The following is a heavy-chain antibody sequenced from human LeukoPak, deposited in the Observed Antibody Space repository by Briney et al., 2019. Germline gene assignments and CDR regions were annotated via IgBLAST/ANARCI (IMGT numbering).Heavy chain of an antibody. Sequence: GGSPRLSCAASGFIFSDYYMSWIRQAPGKGLEWVSDISSSSSHTKYADSVKGRFTISRANAKNSLYLQMNSLRAEDTALYYCARESDSSGHYDHWGQGTLVT. J-gene: IGHJ4*02. V-gene: IGHV3-11*05. D-gene: IGHD3-22*01. CDR3: ARESDSSGHYDH. CDR1: GFIFSDYY. CDR2: ISSSSSHT.